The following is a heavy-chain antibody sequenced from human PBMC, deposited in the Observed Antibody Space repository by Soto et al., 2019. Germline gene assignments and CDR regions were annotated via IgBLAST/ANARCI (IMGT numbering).Heavy chain of an antibody. CDR1: GFTFSSYS. D-gene: IGHD6-13*01. Sequence: GGSLRLSCAASGFTFSSYSMNWVRQAPGKGLEWVSYISSSSSTIYYADSVKGRFTISRDNAKNSLYLQMNSLRDEDTAVYYCARQRESLGIAAASIQGAFDIWGQGTMVTVSS. CDR2: ISSSSSTI. V-gene: IGHV3-48*02. J-gene: IGHJ3*02. CDR3: ARQRESLGIAAASIQGAFDI.